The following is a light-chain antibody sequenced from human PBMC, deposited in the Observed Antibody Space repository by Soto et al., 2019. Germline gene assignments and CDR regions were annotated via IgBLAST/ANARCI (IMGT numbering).Light chain of an antibody. CDR3: LSYGKV. V-gene: IGLV2-23*01. Sequence: QSALSQPASVSGSPGQSITISCTGINSGVVNYEYVSWYQQFPDKAPKLIIYEGRERPSGVSDRFSGSKSDNAASLTISALQTEDEGAYFCLSYGKVFGTGTKLTVL. CDR1: NSGVVNYEY. CDR2: EGR. J-gene: IGLJ1*01.